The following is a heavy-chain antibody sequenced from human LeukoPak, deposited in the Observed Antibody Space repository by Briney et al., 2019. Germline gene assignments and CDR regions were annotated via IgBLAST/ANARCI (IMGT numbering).Heavy chain of an antibody. D-gene: IGHD2-2*01. CDR1: GFTFSSYA. CDR2: IKSKTDGGTT. J-gene: IGHJ4*02. V-gene: IGHV3-15*01. Sequence: PGGSLRLSCAASGFTFSSYAMSWVRQAPGKGLEWVGRIKSKTDGGTTDYAAPVKGRFTISRDDSKSMLYLQMNSLKTEDTAVYYCTGGYCTGTSCPDYWGQGTLVTVSS. CDR3: TGGYCTGTSCPDY.